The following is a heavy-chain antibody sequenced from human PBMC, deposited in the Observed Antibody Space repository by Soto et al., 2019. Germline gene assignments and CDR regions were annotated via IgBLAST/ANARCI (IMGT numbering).Heavy chain of an antibody. V-gene: IGHV3-21*01. Sequence: VVCRTDSCGGSGFTCSRYSMNWVRQAPGKGLEWVSSISSSSSYIYYADSVKGRFTISRGNAKNSLYLQMNSLRAEDTAVYCCARDDPSSIAARHFDYWGQGTLVTVSS. CDR1: GFTCSRYS. CDR3: ARDDPSSIAARHFDY. J-gene: IGHJ4*02. CDR2: ISSSSSYI. D-gene: IGHD6-6*01.